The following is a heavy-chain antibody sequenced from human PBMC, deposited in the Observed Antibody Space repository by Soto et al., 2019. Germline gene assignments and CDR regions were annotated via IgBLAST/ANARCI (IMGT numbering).Heavy chain of an antibody. J-gene: IGHJ3*02. D-gene: IGHD1-26*01. CDR1: GGSIRSYY. Sequence: PSETLSLTCTVFGGSIRSYYWSWVRRPPGKGLEWIGYVYNSGSTTYSPSFKSRVTISAYTSRNQFSLKLTSVTAAGTAVYYCARESGGSYGAFDIGGQGTMVT. V-gene: IGHV4-59*01. CDR2: VYNSGST. CDR3: ARESGGSYGAFDI.